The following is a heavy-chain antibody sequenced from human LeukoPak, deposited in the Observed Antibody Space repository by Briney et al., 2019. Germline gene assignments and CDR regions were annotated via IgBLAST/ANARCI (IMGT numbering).Heavy chain of an antibody. D-gene: IGHD1-26*01. CDR1: GFTFKDYG. V-gene: IGHV3-9*01. CDR2: INWNGVGT. J-gene: IGHJ6*02. CDR3: AKHMRATNTYSFFGLDV. Sequence: PGGSLRLSCAATGFTFKDYGMHWVRQPPGKGLEWVSSINWNGVGTDYADSVKGRFTISRDNAKNSLYLQLSSLRPEDTALYYCAKHMRATNTYSFFGLDVWGQGTTVTVSS.